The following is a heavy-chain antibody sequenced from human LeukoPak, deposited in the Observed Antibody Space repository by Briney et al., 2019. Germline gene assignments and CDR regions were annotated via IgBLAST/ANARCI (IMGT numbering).Heavy chain of an antibody. CDR2: IYYSGST. CDR3: ARVPPLRFLEWYRDY. Sequence: SETLSLTCTVSGGSISSADYYLSWIRQPPGKGLEWIGYIYYSGSTNYNPSLKSRITMSLDTSKNQFSLKLSSVTAADTAMYYCARVPPLRFLEWYRDYWGQGTLVTVSS. J-gene: IGHJ4*02. V-gene: IGHV4-30-4*08. CDR1: GGSISSADYY. D-gene: IGHD3-3*01.